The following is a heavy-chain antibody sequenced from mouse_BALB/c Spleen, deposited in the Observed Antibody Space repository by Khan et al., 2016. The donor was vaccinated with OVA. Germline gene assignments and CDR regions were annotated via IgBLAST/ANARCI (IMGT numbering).Heavy chain of an antibody. CDR3: ASQLYGAMDY. D-gene: IGHD2-12*01. J-gene: IGHJ4*01. V-gene: IGHV5-12*02. CDR2: ISNGGGST. CDR1: GFTFSDYY. Sequence: EVELVESGGGLVQPGGSLKLSCATSGFTFSDYYMYWVRQTPEKRLEWVAYISNGGGSTYYPDTVKGRFTISRDHAKNNLYLQLSRLKSEDTAMYYCASQLYGAMDYWGQGTSVTVSS.